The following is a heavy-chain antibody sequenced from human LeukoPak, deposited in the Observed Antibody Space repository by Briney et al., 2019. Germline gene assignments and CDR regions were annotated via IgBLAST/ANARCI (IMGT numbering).Heavy chain of an antibody. CDR3: ARQRSRDDFGSGLDAFDI. J-gene: IGHJ3*02. V-gene: IGHV4-61*02. Sequence: SQTLSLTCTVSGGSISSGSYFWSWIWQPAGKVLEWIGRIYTNRRPNYNPSRKGRLTISVDTYKNQSSLRLSSVTAAAPAVYYCARQRSRDDFGSGLDAFDIWGQGTMVTVSS. D-gene: IGHD3-3*01. CDR1: GGSISSGSYF. CDR2: IYTNRRP.